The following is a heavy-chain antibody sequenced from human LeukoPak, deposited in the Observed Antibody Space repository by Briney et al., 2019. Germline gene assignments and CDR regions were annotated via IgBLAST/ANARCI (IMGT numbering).Heavy chain of an antibody. J-gene: IGHJ3*02. CDR1: GYTFTSYG. D-gene: IGHD3-22*01. CDR3: ARAGGYGYSDTSGSYYDDAYDI. V-gene: IGHV1-18*01. Sequence: ASVKVSCKASGYTFTSYGISWVRQAPGQGLECMGWISAYNGNTNYAHKFQGRVIMTTDTSTITAYMEVRSLRSDDTAVHYCARAGGYGYSDTSGSYYDDAYDIWGQGTTVTVSS. CDR2: ISAYNGNT.